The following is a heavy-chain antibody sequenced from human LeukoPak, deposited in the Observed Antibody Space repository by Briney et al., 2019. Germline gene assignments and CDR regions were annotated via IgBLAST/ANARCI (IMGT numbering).Heavy chain of an antibody. J-gene: IGHJ4*02. D-gene: IGHD6-6*01. CDR1: GGSFSGYY. Sequence: PSETLSLTCAVYGGSFSGYYWSWIRQPPGKGLEWIGEINHSGSTNYNPSLKSRVTISVDTSKNQFSLKLTSVTAADTAVYYCARDGSIAARGYFDYWGQGTLVTVSS. CDR2: INHSGST. CDR3: ARDGSIAARGYFDY. V-gene: IGHV4-34*01.